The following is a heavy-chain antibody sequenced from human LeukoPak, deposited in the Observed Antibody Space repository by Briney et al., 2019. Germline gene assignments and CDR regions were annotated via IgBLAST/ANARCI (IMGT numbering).Heavy chain of an antibody. CDR2: IYYGGST. V-gene: IGHV4-59*01. J-gene: IGHJ6*03. D-gene: IGHD3-9*01. Sequence: PSETLSLTCTVSGGSISSYYWSWIRQPPGKGLEWIGYIYYGGSTNYNPSLKSRVTISVDTSKNQFSLKLSSVTAADTAVYYCARGQYYDILTGYLRGDYYYYMDVWGKGTTVTISS. CDR3: ARGQYYDILTGYLRGDYYYYMDV. CDR1: GGSISSYY.